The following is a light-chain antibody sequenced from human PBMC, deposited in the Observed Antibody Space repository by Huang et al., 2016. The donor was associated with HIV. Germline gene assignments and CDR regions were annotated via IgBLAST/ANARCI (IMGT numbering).Light chain of an antibody. CDR3: QQYYSYRT. V-gene: IGKV1-8*01. CDR1: QDINNF. J-gene: IGKJ1*01. Sequence: AIRMTQSPSSLSASTGDRVNITLRASQDINNFLAWYQQKPWKAPNRLIDAASILETGVPSRFSGSGSGTEFNLSISCLQSEDFATYYCQQYYSYRTFGQGTQVEIK. CDR2: AAS.